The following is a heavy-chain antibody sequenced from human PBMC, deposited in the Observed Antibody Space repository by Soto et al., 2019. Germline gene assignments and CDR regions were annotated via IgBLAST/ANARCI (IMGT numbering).Heavy chain of an antibody. Sequence: PGGSLRVPWGGSGFTSSSDGMHWVRQAPGKGLEWVAVISYDGSNKYYADSVKGRFTISRDNSKNTLYLQMNSLRAEDTAVYYCAKARQPWSNPGVYFAYWGQGTLVTVSS. CDR3: AKARQPWSNPGVYFAY. J-gene: IGHJ4*02. CDR1: GFTSSSDG. CDR2: ISYDGSNK. V-gene: IGHV3-30*18. D-gene: IGHD3-3*01.